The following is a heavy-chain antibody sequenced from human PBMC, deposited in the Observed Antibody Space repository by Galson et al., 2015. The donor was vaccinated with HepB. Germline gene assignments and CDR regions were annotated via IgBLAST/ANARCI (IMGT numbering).Heavy chain of an antibody. J-gene: IGHJ4*02. CDR2: ITRGGYT. CDR1: GFTFRAYP. D-gene: IGHD1-26*01. V-gene: IGHV3-23*01. Sequence: SLRLSCAASGFTFRAYPMSWVRQVPGKGLEWVSGITRGGYTYDVDSVKGRFTISRDNSKNTLYLQMNSLRAEDTAVYYCAKDGISGSAPGLGGQGTLVTVSS. CDR3: AKDGISGSAPGL.